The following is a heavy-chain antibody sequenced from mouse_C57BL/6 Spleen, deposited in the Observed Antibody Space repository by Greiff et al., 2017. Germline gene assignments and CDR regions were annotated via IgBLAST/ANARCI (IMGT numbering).Heavy chain of an antibody. D-gene: IGHD2-1*01. CDR3: AATIYYGNYGAMDY. J-gene: IGHJ4*01. V-gene: IGHV2-3*01. CDR2: IWGDGST. Sequence: VQLVESGPGLVAPSQSLSITCTVSGFSLTSYGVSWVRQPPGKGLEWLGVIWGDGSTNYYSALISRLSISKDNSKSQVVLTLNSLQTDDTATYYCAATIYYGNYGAMDYWGQGTSVTVSS. CDR1: GFSLTSYG.